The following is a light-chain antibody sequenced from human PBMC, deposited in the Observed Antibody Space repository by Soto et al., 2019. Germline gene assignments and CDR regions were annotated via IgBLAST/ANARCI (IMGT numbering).Light chain of an antibody. CDR1: QSLLHSDGKTY. Sequence: DIVMTQNPLSLSITPGQAASISCKSSQSLLHSDGKTYLYWYLQKPGQSPQLLIYEASNRISGXPXXFSGSGSGTDFTLKISRVEADDVGVYYCMQSVDLYTFGQGTKLEIK. CDR2: EAS. V-gene: IGKV2D-29*02. CDR3: MQSVDLYT. J-gene: IGKJ2*01.